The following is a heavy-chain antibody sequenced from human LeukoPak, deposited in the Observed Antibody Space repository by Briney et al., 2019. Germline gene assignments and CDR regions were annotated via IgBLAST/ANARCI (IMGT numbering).Heavy chain of an antibody. J-gene: IGHJ4*02. Sequence: GGSLRLSCAASGFTFSSYSMNWVRQAPGKGLEWVSVLYTGGGTDHADSVKGRFTISRDNSKNTLSLQMNSLRAEDTAIYYCTRSGYRHPYHFDSWGQGTLVTVSS. V-gene: IGHV3-53*01. CDR3: TRSGYRHPYHFDS. CDR1: GFTFSSYS. D-gene: IGHD3-22*01. CDR2: LYTGGGT.